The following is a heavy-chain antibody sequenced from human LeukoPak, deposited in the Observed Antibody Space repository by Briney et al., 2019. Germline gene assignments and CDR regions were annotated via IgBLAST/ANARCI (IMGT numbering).Heavy chain of an antibody. CDR1: GFTFSSYA. V-gene: IGHV3-30-3*01. CDR3: ARGPYSSGWYPFYYYYYYGMDV. CDR2: ISHDGSSK. J-gene: IGHJ6*02. D-gene: IGHD6-19*01. Sequence: GRSLRLSCAASGFTFSSYAMHWVRQAPGKGLEWVALISHDGSSKFYADSVKGRYTISRDNSKNSLYLQMNSLRAEDTAVYYCARGPYSSGWYPFYYYYYYGMDVWGQGTTVTVSS.